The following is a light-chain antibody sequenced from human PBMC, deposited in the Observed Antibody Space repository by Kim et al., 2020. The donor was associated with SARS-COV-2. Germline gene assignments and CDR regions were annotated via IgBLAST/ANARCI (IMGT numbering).Light chain of an antibody. Sequence: LSPGERATLSCRACQSVSSYLARYHQKPGQAPRLLIHDASNRATGIPARFSGSGSGTDFTLTIISLEPEDFAVYYCQHRSNWPPLFGGGTKVDIK. CDR2: DAS. V-gene: IGKV3-11*01. CDR3: QHRSNWPPL. J-gene: IGKJ4*01. CDR1: QSVSSY.